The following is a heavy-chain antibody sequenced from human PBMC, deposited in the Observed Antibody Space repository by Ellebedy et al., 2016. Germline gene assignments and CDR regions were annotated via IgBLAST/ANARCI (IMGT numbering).Heavy chain of an antibody. CDR2: ISSSSSTI. CDR3: ARDPDSSSWYGSGMDV. D-gene: IGHD6-13*01. J-gene: IGHJ6*02. V-gene: IGHV3-48*01. CDR1: GFTFSSYS. Sequence: GGSLRLSCAASGFTFSSYSMNWVRQAPGKGLEWVSYISSSSSTIYYADSVKGRFTISSDNAKNSPYLQMNSLRAEDTAVYYCARDPDSSSWYGSGMDVWGQGTTVTVSS.